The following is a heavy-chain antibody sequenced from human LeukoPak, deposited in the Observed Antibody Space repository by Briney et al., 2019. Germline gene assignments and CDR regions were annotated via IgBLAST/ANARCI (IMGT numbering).Heavy chain of an antibody. J-gene: IGHJ4*02. V-gene: IGHV3-23*01. Sequence: PGGSLRLSCAASGFTFSNYAMNWVRQAPGKGLEWVSSITGSGGDAYYADSVKGRFTISRDNSKNTLDLQMNSLRAEDAAVYYCAKGLEGCSGSSCYYFFDFWGQGALITVSS. CDR2: ITGSGGDA. CDR1: GFTFSNYA. CDR3: AKGLEGCSGSSCYYFFDF. D-gene: IGHD2-15*01.